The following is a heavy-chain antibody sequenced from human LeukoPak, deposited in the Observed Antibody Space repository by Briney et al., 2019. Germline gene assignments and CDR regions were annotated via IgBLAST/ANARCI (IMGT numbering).Heavy chain of an antibody. CDR3: ARGLDYYGSGSYYTY. V-gene: IGHV4-59*12. CDR1: GGSISSYY. D-gene: IGHD3-10*01. CDR2: IYYSGST. Sequence: SETLSLTCTVSGGSISSYYWSWIRQPPGKGLEWIGYIYYSGSTNYNPSLKSRVTISVDTSKNQFSLKLSSVTAADTAVYYCARGLDYYGSGSYYTYWGQGTLVTVSS. J-gene: IGHJ4*02.